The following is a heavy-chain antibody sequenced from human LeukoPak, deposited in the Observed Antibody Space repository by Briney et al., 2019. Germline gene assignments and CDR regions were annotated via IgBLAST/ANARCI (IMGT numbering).Heavy chain of an antibody. Sequence: PGGTLRLSCVASGFTFSSYGMSWVRQAPGKGLEWVSAISGNAADTFYADSVKGRFTISRDNSKNTLYLQMNSLRAEDTAVYYCAKGPWLAYPYYFDYWGQGTLVTVSS. CDR3: AKGPWLAYPYYFDY. CDR1: GFTFSSYG. J-gene: IGHJ4*02. D-gene: IGHD6-19*01. V-gene: IGHV3-23*01. CDR2: ISGNAADT.